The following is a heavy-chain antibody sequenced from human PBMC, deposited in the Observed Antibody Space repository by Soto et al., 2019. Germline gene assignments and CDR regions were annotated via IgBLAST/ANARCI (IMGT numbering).Heavy chain of an antibody. J-gene: IGHJ4*02. CDR3: VKSRGGNNFDFFD. D-gene: IGHD5-12*01. CDR2: VRGNGDPP. V-gene: IGHV3-64D*06. Sequence: GGSLRLSCSASGFTFSSYAMHWVRQAPGKGLEYVSGVRGNGDPPFYADSVKGRFTISRDNSKNTLHLQMSGLSADDTAVYYCVKSRGGNNFDFFDWGQGALVTVSS. CDR1: GFTFSSYA.